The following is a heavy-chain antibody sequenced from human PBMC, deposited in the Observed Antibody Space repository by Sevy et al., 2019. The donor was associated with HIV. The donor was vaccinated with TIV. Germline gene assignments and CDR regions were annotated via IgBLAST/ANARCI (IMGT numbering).Heavy chain of an antibody. J-gene: IGHJ6*02. CDR3: AKGAYDFWSGRYYYYYYGMDV. Sequence: GGSLRLSCAASGFTFSSYAMSWVRHAPGKGLEWVSAISGSGGSTYYADSVKGRFTISRDNSKNTLYLQMNSLRAEDTAVYYCAKGAYDFWSGRYYYYYYGMDVWGQGTTVTVSS. CDR1: GFTFSSYA. V-gene: IGHV3-23*01. D-gene: IGHD3-3*01. CDR2: ISGSGGST.